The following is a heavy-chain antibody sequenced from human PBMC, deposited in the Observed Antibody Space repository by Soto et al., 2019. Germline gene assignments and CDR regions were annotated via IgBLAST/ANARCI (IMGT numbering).Heavy chain of an antibody. Sequence: PSQTLSLTCAISGDSVSSNSAAWNCIRQSPSRGLEWLGRTYYRSKWYNDYAVSVKSRITINPDTSKNQFSLQLNSVTPEDTAVYYCARAPIVIRIVGTYNWFDPWGQGTLVTVSS. V-gene: IGHV6-1*01. CDR2: TYYRSKWYN. CDR3: ARAPIVIRIVGTYNWFDP. CDR1: GDSVSSNSAA. J-gene: IGHJ5*02. D-gene: IGHD1-26*01.